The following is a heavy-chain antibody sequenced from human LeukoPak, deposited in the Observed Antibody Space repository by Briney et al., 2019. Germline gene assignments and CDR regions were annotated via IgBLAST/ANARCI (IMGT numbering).Heavy chain of an antibody. CDR3: AKDRYSSGWSQDY. Sequence: GGSLRLSCAASGFTFSSYWMSWVRQAPGKGLEWVANIKEDGGEIHFVDSMKGRFTISRDNSKNTLHLQMNSLRAEDAAVYYCAKDRYSSGWSQDYWGQGTLVTVSS. J-gene: IGHJ4*02. CDR1: GFTFSSYW. D-gene: IGHD6-19*01. V-gene: IGHV3-7*03. CDR2: IKEDGGEI.